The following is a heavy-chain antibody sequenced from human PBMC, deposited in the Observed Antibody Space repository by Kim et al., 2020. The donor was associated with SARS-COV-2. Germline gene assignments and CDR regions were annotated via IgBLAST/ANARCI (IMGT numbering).Heavy chain of an antibody. J-gene: IGHJ6*02. CDR1: GYSFTSYW. Sequence: GESLKISCKGSGYSFTSYWISWVRQMPGKGLEWMGRIDPSDSYTNYSPSFQGHVTISADKSISTAYLQWSSLKASDTAMYYCARVYYDSSGYYFYYYYGMDVWGQGTTVTVSS. D-gene: IGHD3-22*01. CDR3: ARVYYDSSGYYFYYYYGMDV. CDR2: IDPSDSYT. V-gene: IGHV5-10-1*01.